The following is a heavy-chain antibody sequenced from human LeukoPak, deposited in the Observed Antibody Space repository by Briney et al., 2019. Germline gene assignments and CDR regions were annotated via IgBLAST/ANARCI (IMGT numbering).Heavy chain of an antibody. Sequence: PGGSLRLSCAASGFTFSSYAMHWVRQAPGKAPEYVSAISSNGVNTYYADSVRGRFTTSRDNSKNTLYLQMGSLRSEDMAVYYCARRHNYYYYMDVWGKGTTVTVSS. CDR3: ARRHNYYYYMDV. CDR1: GFTFSSYA. J-gene: IGHJ6*03. V-gene: IGHV3-64*02. CDR2: ISSNGVNT.